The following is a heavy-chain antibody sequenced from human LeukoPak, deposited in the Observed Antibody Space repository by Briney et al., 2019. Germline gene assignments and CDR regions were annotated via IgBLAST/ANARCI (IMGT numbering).Heavy chain of an antibody. CDR1: GFTFSNYW. Sequence: GGSLRLSCAASGFTFSNYWMQWVRQAPGKGLVWVSRINSDESRTNYADSVKGRFTISRDNAKNTLYLQMSSLRDEDTAVYYCARVDYDSTYYFDYWGQGTLVTVPS. D-gene: IGHD3-22*01. V-gene: IGHV3-74*01. J-gene: IGHJ4*02. CDR2: INSDESRT. CDR3: ARVDYDSTYYFDY.